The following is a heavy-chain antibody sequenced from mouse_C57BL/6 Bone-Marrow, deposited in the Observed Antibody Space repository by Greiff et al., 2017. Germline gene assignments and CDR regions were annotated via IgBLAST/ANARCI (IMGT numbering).Heavy chain of an antibody. D-gene: IGHD1-1*01. CDR1: GYTFTSYW. Sequence: QVQLQQSGAELVKPGASVKMSCKASGYTFTSYWITWVKQRPGQGLEWIGDIYPGSGSTNYNEKFKSKATLTADTSSSTAYMQISSLTSEASAVYCCARGGDYGSSSLDYWGQGTTLTVSS. CDR2: IYPGSGST. CDR3: ARGGDYGSSSLDY. V-gene: IGHV1-55*01. J-gene: IGHJ2*01.